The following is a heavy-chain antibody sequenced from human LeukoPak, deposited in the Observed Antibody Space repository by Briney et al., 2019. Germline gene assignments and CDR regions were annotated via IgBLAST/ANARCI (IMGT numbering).Heavy chain of an antibody. D-gene: IGHD4-17*01. Sequence: PGGSLRLSCAASGFTFSSSAMSWVRQAPGKGLEWVSAISNNGGYTYYADSVKGRFTISRDNSENTFYLQMNSLRVEDTAVYYCATHMTTVTTPFDYWGQGTLVTVSS. CDR3: ATHMTTVTTPFDY. CDR1: GFTFSSSA. J-gene: IGHJ4*02. CDR2: ISNNGGYT. V-gene: IGHV3-23*01.